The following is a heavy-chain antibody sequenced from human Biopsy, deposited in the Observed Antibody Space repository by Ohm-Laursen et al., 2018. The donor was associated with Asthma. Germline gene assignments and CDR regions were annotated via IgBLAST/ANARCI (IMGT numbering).Heavy chain of an antibody. CDR1: GYIFTTYT. J-gene: IGHJ6*02. D-gene: IGHD3-10*01. V-gene: IGHV7-4-1*01. Sequence: ASVKVSCKASGYIFTTYTMNWVRQAPGQGLEWMGWINTDTGNPTYAQDFTGRFVFSLDTSVSTAYLQICSLKAEDTAVYYCARAAGDYYGSARPYGMDVWGQGTTVTVSS. CDR3: ARAAGDYYGSARPYGMDV. CDR2: INTDTGNP.